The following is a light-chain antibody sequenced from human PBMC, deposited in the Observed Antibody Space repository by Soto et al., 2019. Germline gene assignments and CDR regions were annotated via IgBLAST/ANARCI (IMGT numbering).Light chain of an antibody. V-gene: IGLV1-51*01. Sequence: QSVLTQPPSVSAAPGQRVTSSCSGNSSKIGDNFVSWYRQLPGKATKLLIYDNHKRPSGITDRFSGSKSGTSATLGINGLQTGDEVDYYCGTWDGSLSVVVFGGGTKLTVL. CDR3: GTWDGSLSVVV. J-gene: IGLJ3*02. CDR2: DNH. CDR1: SSKIGDNF.